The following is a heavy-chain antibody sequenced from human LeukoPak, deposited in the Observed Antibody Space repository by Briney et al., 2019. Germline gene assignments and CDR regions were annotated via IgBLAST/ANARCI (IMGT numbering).Heavy chain of an antibody. D-gene: IGHD1/OR15-1a*01. Sequence: ASVKVSCKAAGYNFANYGLSWVRQAPGQGLEWMGWINPNSGGTNYAQKFQGRVTMTRDTSISTAYMELSRLRSDGTAVYYCARSGVREQLDYWGQGTLVTVSS. CDR3: ARSGVREQLDY. CDR2: INPNSGGT. CDR1: GYNFANYG. J-gene: IGHJ4*02. V-gene: IGHV1-2*02.